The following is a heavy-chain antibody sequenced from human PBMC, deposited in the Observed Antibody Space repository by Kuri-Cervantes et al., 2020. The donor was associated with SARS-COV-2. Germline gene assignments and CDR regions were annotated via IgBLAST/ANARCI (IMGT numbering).Heavy chain of an antibody. CDR2: LDTSGST. J-gene: IGHJ6*03. Sequence: LRLSCAVSGVSVSGGTYYWSWIRQPAGKGLEWIGHLDTSGSTTYNPSLKSRVTISIDTSKNQVSLRLTSATAADTAVYYCGRDPGVHLTGDSYYYYYYYMDVWGKGTTVTVSS. CDR3: GRDPGVHLTGDSYYYYYYYMDV. V-gene: IGHV4-61*09. D-gene: IGHD1-20*01. CDR1: GVSVSGGTYY.